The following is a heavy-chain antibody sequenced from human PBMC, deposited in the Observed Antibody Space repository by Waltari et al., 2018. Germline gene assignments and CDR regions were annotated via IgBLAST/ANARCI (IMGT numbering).Heavy chain of an antibody. CDR1: GFQFSSYS. J-gene: IGHJ5*02. CDR2: ISSSSTYI. Sequence: EVQLVESGGGLVKPGGSLTLSCAASGFQFSSYSMNWVRQAPGKGLEWVSSISSSSTYIYYADAAKGRFTISRDNAKNSLYLQMNSLRADDTAVYYCARDGRGLSNYFDPWGQGTLVTVSS. CDR3: ARDGRGLSNYFDP. D-gene: IGHD4-4*01. V-gene: IGHV3-21*01.